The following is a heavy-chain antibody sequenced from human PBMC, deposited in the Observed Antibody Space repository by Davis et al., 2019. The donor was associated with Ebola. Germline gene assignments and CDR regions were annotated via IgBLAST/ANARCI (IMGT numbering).Heavy chain of an antibody. Sequence: GESLKISCAASGFTFSTYAMSWVRQAPGKGLEWVSAVSGAGGTTYYADSVKGRFSISRDNSKNTLYLQMNSLRAEDTAVYYCATLRGSSSWYSNYYFYGMDVWGQGTTVTVS. CDR3: ATLRGSSSWYSNYYFYGMDV. CDR1: GFTFSTYA. CDR2: VSGAGGTT. J-gene: IGHJ6*02. V-gene: IGHV3-23*01. D-gene: IGHD6-13*01.